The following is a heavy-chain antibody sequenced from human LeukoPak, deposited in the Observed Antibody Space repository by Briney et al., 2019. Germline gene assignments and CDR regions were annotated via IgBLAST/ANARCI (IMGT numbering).Heavy chain of an antibody. CDR1: GFTFSSYA. CDR2: IYYSGST. J-gene: IGHJ5*02. V-gene: IGHV4-59*01. CDR3: ARLRKNYDYVWGSYRNNWFDP. D-gene: IGHD3-16*02. Sequence: GSLRLSCAASGFTFSSYAMSWVRQAPGKGLEWIGYIYYSGSTNYNPSLKSRVTISVDTSKNQFSLKLSSVTAADTAVYYCARLRKNYDYVWGSYRNNWFDPWGQGTLVTVSS.